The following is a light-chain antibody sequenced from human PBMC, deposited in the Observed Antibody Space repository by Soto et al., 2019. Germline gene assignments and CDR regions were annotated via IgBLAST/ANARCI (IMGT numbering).Light chain of an antibody. J-gene: IGLJ2*01. CDR1: SSDVGSYNL. CDR3: CSYAGSVV. Sequence: QSVLTQPASVSGSPGQSITISCTGTSSDVGSYNLVSWYQQHPGKDPKLMIYEGSKRPSGVSNRFSGSKSGNTASLTISGLQAEDEADYYCCSYAGSVVFGGGTKLTVL. CDR2: EGS. V-gene: IGLV2-23*01.